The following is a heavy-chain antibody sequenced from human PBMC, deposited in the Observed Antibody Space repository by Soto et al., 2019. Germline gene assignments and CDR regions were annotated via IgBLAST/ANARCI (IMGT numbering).Heavy chain of an antibody. J-gene: IGHJ4*02. CDR1: GFTFSSYS. Sequence: EVQLLESGGGLVQPGGSLRLSCAASGFTFSSYSMNWVRQAPGKGLEWVSYISSGSSTIYYADSVKGRFTIYRDNAKNSLHLQMNSLRDEDTAVYYCAREVGPIDYWGQGTLVTVSS. CDR3: AREVGPIDY. D-gene: IGHD1-26*01. V-gene: IGHV3-48*02. CDR2: ISSGSSTI.